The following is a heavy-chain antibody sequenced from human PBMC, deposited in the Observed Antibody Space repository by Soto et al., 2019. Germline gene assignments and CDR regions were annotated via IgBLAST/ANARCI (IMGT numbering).Heavy chain of an antibody. J-gene: IGHJ4*02. V-gene: IGHV1-69*13. CDR3: ARDSGAKLSSS. CDR1: GGTLSSYR. D-gene: IGHD6-13*01. CDR2: IVPIYRTA. Sequence: SVKVSCKASGGTLSSYRFNWVRQARGQGLEWLGGIVPIYRTADYAQKFQGRVTITADESTRTVYMELSSLKSQDTALYYCARDSGAKLSSSWGQGTLVTVSS.